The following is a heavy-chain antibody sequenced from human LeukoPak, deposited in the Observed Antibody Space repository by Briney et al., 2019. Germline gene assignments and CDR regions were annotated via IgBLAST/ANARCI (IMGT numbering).Heavy chain of an antibody. CDR3: ARSPYYDSSGNNWFDP. CDR1: GGTFSSYT. Sequence: SVKVSCKASGGTFSSYTISWVRQAPGQGLEWMGRIIPILGIANYAQKFQGRVTITADKSTSTAYMELSSLRSEDTAVYYCARSPYYDSSGNNWFDPWGQGTLATVSS. D-gene: IGHD3-22*01. V-gene: IGHV1-69*02. CDR2: IIPILGIA. J-gene: IGHJ5*02.